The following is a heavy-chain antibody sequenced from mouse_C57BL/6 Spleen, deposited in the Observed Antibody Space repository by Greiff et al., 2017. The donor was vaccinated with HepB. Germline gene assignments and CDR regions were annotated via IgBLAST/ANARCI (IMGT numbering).Heavy chain of an antibody. V-gene: IGHV1-50*01. D-gene: IGHD1-1*01. CDR1: GYTFTSYW. Sequence: VKLQQPGAELVKPGASVKLSCKASGYTFTSYWMQWVKQRPGQGLEWIGEIDPSDSYTNYNQKFKGKATLTVDTSSSTAYMQLSSLTSEDSAVYYCAFTTVVEYYYAMDYWGQGTSVTVSS. CDR2: IDPSDSYT. J-gene: IGHJ4*01. CDR3: AFTTVVEYYYAMDY.